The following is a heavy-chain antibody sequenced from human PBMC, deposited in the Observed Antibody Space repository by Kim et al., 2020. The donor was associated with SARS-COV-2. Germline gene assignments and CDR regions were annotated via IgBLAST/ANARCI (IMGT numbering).Heavy chain of an antibody. V-gene: IGHV3-9*01. CDR2: ISWNSGSI. D-gene: IGHD5-18*01. Sequence: GGSLRLSCAASGFTFDDYAMHWVRQAPGKGLEWVSGISWNSGSIGYADSVKGRFTISRDNAKNSLYLQMNSLRAEDTALYYCAKLAVRTAMLKAYFDYWGQGTLVTVSS. CDR3: AKLAVRTAMLKAYFDY. J-gene: IGHJ4*02. CDR1: GFTFDDYA.